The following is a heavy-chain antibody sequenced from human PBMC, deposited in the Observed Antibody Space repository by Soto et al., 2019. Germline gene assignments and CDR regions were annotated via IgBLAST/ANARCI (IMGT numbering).Heavy chain of an antibody. CDR3: ASDHRGLQAFPTRRTSDL. V-gene: IGHV1-8*01. D-gene: IGHD4-4*01. J-gene: IGHJ2*01. CDR2: MNPNSGNT. CDR1: GYTFTSYD. Sequence: GSAVKVSCKDSGYTFTSYDINWVRQATGQGLEWMGWMNPNSGNTAYAQKFQGRVTMTRNTSISTAYMELSSLRSEDTAVYYCASDHRGLQAFPTRRTSDL.